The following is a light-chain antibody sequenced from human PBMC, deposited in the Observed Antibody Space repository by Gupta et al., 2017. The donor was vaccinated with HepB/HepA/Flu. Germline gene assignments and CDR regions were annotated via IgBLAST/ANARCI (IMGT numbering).Light chain of an antibody. CDR2: GAS. V-gene: IGKV3-20*01. Sequence: ELVLTQSPATLTLSPGERATLSCRPSQSVSSRYLAWYQQKPGQAPRLIIYGASSRATGIPDRFSGSGSGTDFTLTISRLEPEDVAVYYCQQYGSSPPYTFGQGTKLEIK. CDR3: QQYGSSPPYT. J-gene: IGKJ2*01. CDR1: QSVSSRY.